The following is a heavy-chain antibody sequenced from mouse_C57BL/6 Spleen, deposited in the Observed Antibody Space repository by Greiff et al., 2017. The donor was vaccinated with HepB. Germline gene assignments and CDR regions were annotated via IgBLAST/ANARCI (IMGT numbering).Heavy chain of an antibody. CDR2: INPNNGGT. CDR3: ARGAYYSNYVYFDY. J-gene: IGHJ2*01. Sequence: EVQLQQSGPELVKPGASVKISCKASGYTFTDYYMNWVKQSHGKSLEWIGDINPNNGGTSYNQKFKGKATLTVDKSSSTAYMELRSLTSEDSAVYYCARGAYYSNYVYFDYWGQGTTLTVSS. CDR1: GYTFTDYY. V-gene: IGHV1-26*01. D-gene: IGHD2-5*01.